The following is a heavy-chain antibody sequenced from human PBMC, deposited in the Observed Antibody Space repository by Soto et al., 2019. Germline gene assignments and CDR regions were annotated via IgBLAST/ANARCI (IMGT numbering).Heavy chain of an antibody. D-gene: IGHD3-10*01. CDR2: MYNGGST. CDR3: ASRKSSPYFDY. J-gene: IGHJ4*02. Sequence: SETLSLTCTVSGDSISSSNYYWGWIRQPPGKGLEWIGSMYNGGSTYYNPSLKSRVTISVDTSKNQFSLKLSSVTAADTAVYYCASRKSSPYFDYWGQGTLVTVSS. V-gene: IGHV4-39*01. CDR1: GDSISSSNYY.